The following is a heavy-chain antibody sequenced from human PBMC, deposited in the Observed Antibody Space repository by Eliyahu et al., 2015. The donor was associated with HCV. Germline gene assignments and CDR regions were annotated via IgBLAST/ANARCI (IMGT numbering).Heavy chain of an antibody. J-gene: IGHJ3*02. CDR3: AREKQTEGRAFDM. Sequence: QVQLQESGPGLVKPSETLSLTCTVSGYSISSGYYWGWVRQPPGKGLEWIGSIYYSGSINYTPSLKSRVTISVDTSKNQFSLRLSSVTAADTAVYYCAREKQTEGRAFDMWGQGTMVTVSA. V-gene: IGHV4-38-2*02. CDR1: GYSISSGYY. CDR2: IYYSGSI. D-gene: IGHD6-13*01.